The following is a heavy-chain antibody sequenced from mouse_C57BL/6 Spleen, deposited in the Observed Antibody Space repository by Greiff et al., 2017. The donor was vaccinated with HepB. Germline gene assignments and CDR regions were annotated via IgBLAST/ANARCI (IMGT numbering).Heavy chain of an antibody. Sequence: EVRLVESGGGLVKPGGSLKLSCAASGFTFSDYGMHWVRQAPEKGLEWVAYISSGSSTIYYADTVKGRFTISRDNAKNTLFLQMTSLRSEDTAMYYCAIYYDYDDPFAYWGQGTLVTVSA. CDR2: ISSGSSTI. CDR3: AIYYDYDDPFAY. D-gene: IGHD2-4*01. V-gene: IGHV5-17*01. J-gene: IGHJ3*01. CDR1: GFTFSDYG.